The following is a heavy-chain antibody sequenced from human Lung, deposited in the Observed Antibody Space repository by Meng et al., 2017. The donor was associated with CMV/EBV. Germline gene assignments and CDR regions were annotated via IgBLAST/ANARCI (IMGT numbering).Heavy chain of an antibody. CDR2: ITSSGDRK. Sequence: GESXKISXAPSGFTFSDEYMSWIRQAPGKGLEWVSYITSSGDRKYYADSVKGRFTISRDNAKNSLYLQLNSLRAEDTAVYFCARITGSSWLSFYFDYWGQGXLVTVSS. V-gene: IGHV3-11*01. CDR1: GFTFSDEY. J-gene: IGHJ4*02. D-gene: IGHD6-13*01. CDR3: ARITGSSWLSFYFDY.